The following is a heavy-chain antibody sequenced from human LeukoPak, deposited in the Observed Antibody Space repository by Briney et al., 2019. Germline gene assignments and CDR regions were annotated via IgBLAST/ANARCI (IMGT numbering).Heavy chain of an antibody. CDR3: ARARIVGATKVLDYFDY. CDR2: ISAYNGNT. V-gene: IGHV1-18*01. D-gene: IGHD1-26*01. J-gene: IGHJ4*02. CDR1: GYTFTSYG. Sequence: ASVKVSRKASGYTFTSYGISWVRQAPGQGLEWMGWISAYNGNTNYAQKLQGRVTMTTDTSTNTAYMELRSLRSDDTAAYYCARARIVGATKVLDYFDYWGQGTLVAVSS.